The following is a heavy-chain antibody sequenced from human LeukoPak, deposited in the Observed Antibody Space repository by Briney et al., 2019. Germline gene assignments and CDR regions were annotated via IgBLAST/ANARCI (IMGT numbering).Heavy chain of an antibody. CDR3: ARYYYDSSGYTIPLPYYYYGMDV. J-gene: IGHJ6*02. CDR2: INPSGGST. D-gene: IGHD3-22*01. Sequence: RASVSVSCKASGDTFTRYYMHWVRQAPGQGVEWMGIINPSGGSTSYAQKFQGRVTMTRDTSTSTVYMELSSLRSEDTAVYYCARYYYDSSGYTIPLPYYYYGMDVWGQGTTVTVSS. V-gene: IGHV1-46*01. CDR1: GDTFTRYY.